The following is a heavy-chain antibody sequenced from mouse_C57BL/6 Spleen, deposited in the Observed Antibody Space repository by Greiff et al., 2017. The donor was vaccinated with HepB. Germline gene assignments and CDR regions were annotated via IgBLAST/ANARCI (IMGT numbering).Heavy chain of an antibody. Sequence: VKLMESGAELVKPGASVKISCKASGYAFSSYWMNWVKQRPGKGLEWIGQIYPGDGDTNYNGKFKGKATLTADKSSSTAYMQLSSLTSEDSAVYFCARSGPITTVVADYFDYWGQGTTLTVSS. CDR2: IYPGDGDT. J-gene: IGHJ2*01. CDR3: ARSGPITTVVADYFDY. D-gene: IGHD1-1*01. CDR1: GYAFSSYW. V-gene: IGHV1-80*01.